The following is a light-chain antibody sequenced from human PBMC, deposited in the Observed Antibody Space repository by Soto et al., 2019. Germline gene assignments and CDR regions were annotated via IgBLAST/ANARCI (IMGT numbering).Light chain of an antibody. CDR1: SSNIGSNY. CDR2: SNN. CDR3: AAWDDRLSCLWV. V-gene: IGLV1-47*02. Sequence: QSVLTQPPSASVTPGQRVTISCSGSSSNIGSNYVYWYQQLPGTAPKLHIYSNNQRPSGVPDRFSGSKSGTSASLAISGLRSEDEADYYCAAWDDRLSCLWVFGGGTKRTVL. J-gene: IGLJ3*02.